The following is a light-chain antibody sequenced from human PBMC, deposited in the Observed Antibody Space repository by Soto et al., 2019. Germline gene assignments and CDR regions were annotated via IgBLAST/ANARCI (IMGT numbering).Light chain of an antibody. CDR1: QSVSSN. CDR2: GAS. V-gene: IGKV3D-15*01. J-gene: IGKJ5*01. Sequence: EIVMTQSPATLSVSPWEIATLSCRASQSVSSNLAWYQQKPGQAPRLLIYGASTWATGIPARFGGSGSGTEFTLTISSLQSEDFAVYYCQQYNNWPAITFGQGTRLEIK. CDR3: QQYNNWPAIT.